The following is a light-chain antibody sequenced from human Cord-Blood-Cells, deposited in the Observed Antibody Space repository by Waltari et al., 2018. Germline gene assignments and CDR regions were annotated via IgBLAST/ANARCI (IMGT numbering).Light chain of an antibody. Sequence: QVVLTQPASGFGPAGKSITIYSTGTSRDVGGYNYVSWYQQHPGKAPKLMIYAVSNRPSGVSNLFSGSKSGNTASLTISGLQAEDEAYYYCSSYTSSSTVVFGGGTKLTVL. V-gene: IGLV2-14*01. CDR2: AVS. J-gene: IGLJ2*01. CDR1: SRDVGGYNY. CDR3: SSYTSSSTVV.